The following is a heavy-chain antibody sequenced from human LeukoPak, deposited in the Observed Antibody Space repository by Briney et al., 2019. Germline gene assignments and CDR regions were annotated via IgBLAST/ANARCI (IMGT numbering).Heavy chain of an antibody. Sequence: GGSLRLSCAASGFSFSSYEMNWVRQAPGKGLECVSYISSSGSTIYYADSVKGRFTISRDNAKNSLYLQMNSLRAEDTAVYYCAELGITMIGGVWGKGTTVTISS. CDR3: AELGITMIGGV. V-gene: IGHV3-48*03. D-gene: IGHD3-10*02. CDR2: ISSSGSTI. CDR1: GFSFSSYE. J-gene: IGHJ6*04.